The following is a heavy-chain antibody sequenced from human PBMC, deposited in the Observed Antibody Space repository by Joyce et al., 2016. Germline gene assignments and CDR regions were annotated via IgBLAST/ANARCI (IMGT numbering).Heavy chain of an antibody. CDR3: AREVATGGLTVEWTFDV. D-gene: IGHD3-3*01. Sequence: EVQLVQSGGELIQPGGSLRLSCAASGFATGYTYMSWVRRAPGKGLEWLSIVNLGDTTYYIDSVEGRFTASRDNSKNIMYLQMNSLRVEDTAVYYCAREVATGGLTVEWTFDVWGQGTLVTVSP. J-gene: IGHJ3*01. CDR1: GFATGYTY. CDR2: VNLGDTT. V-gene: IGHV3-53*01.